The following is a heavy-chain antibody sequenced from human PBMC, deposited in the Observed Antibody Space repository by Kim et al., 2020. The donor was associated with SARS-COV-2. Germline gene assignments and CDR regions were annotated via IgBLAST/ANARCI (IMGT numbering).Heavy chain of an antibody. CDR2: T. J-gene: IGHJ4*02. CDR3: AREVKWLRIEY. V-gene: IGHV4-31*02. D-gene: IGHD5-12*01. Sequence: TYYTQSRAVRVTISVDTSKNQFSLKLSSVTAADTAVYYCAREVKWLRIEYWGQGTLVTVSS.